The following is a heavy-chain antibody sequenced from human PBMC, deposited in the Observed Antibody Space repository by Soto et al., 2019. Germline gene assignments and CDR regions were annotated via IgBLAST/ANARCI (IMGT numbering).Heavy chain of an antibody. J-gene: IGHJ3*02. D-gene: IGHD6-13*01. CDR2: IYHSGRT. V-gene: IGHV4-4*02. CDR1: GGSISSDNW. CDR3: ARDYAQQPKDTWALEI. Sequence: QVQLQESGPGLVTPSGTLSLTCAVSGGSISSDNWWSWVRQPPGKGLEWIGEIYHSGRTNYNPSLKRLVTISVDKSKNQFSLKLSSVTAADTALYYCARDYAQQPKDTWALEIWGQGTRVTVSS.